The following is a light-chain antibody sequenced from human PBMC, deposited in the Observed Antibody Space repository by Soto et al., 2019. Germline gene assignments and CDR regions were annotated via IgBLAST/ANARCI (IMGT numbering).Light chain of an antibody. Sequence: ELVLTQSPGTLSLSPGETATLSCRASQTVNSDYLAWFQQRPGQAPRLLIFATSRRATDIPDRFSGSGSGTDCTLAIRKLKPEDLAEYYCHQFGYSARKFARGTKVDI. J-gene: IGKJ1*01. V-gene: IGKV3-20*01. CDR1: QTVNSDY. CDR2: ATS. CDR3: HQFGYSARK.